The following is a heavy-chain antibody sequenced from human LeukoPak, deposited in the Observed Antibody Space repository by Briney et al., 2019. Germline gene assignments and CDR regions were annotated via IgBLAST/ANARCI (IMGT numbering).Heavy chain of an antibody. CDR1: GYTFTGYY. CDR2: INPNSGGT. Sequence: GASVKVSCKASGYTFTGYYMYWVRQAPGQGLEWMGWINPNSGGTNYAQKFQGRVTMTRDTSISTAYTELSRLRSDDTAVYYCARGKIAVAGYYMDVWGKGTTVTVSS. CDR3: ARGKIAVAGYYMDV. J-gene: IGHJ6*03. V-gene: IGHV1-2*02. D-gene: IGHD6-19*01.